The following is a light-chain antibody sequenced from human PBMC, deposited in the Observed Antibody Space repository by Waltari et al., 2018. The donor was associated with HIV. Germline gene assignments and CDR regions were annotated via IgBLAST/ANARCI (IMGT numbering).Light chain of an antibody. CDR1: SSDVGSYNL. J-gene: IGLJ2*01. V-gene: IGLV2-23*03. CDR3: CSYAGSSTVAPHVV. CDR2: EGS. Sequence: QSALTQPASVSGSPGQSITISCTGTSSDVGSYNLVSWYQQPPGQAPNLMIYEGSKRPSGVSNRFSGSKSGNTAALTIAGLQAEDEADYYCCSYAGSSTVAPHVVFGGGTKLTVL.